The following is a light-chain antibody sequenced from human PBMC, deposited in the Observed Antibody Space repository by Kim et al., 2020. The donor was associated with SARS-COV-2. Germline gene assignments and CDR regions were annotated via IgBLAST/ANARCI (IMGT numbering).Light chain of an antibody. Sequence: QSVLTQPPSASGTPGQRVTISCSGSSSNIGSNSVSWYLQLPGATPKLLIYANDQRHSGVPDRFSGSKSGTSASLAISGLRSADEASYYCAAWDDSLFYVFGTGTKVTVL. CDR3: AAWDDSLFYV. J-gene: IGLJ1*01. V-gene: IGLV1-44*01. CDR2: AND. CDR1: SSNIGSNS.